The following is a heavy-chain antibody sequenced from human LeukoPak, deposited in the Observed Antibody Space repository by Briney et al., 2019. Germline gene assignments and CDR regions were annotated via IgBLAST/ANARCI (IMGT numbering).Heavy chain of an antibody. D-gene: IGHD5-24*01. CDR2: IRHDGSNK. Sequence: GGSLRLSCAASGFTFSTYGMHWVRQAPGKGLEWVTFIRHDGSNKYYADSVKGRFTVSRDNSKNTLYLQMNSLRLDDTATYYCARMRDGYTHWGQGTLVTVSA. J-gene: IGHJ4*02. CDR1: GFTFSTYG. CDR3: ARMRDGYTH. V-gene: IGHV3-30*02.